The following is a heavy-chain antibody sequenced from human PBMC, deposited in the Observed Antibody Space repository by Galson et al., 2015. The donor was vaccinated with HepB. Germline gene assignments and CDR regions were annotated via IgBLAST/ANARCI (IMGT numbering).Heavy chain of an antibody. CDR3: ARGKAGYNYVSDY. V-gene: IGHV4-59*01. J-gene: IGHJ4*02. Sequence: LSLTCTVSGGSISGYYWSWIRQPPGKGLEWIGYIYYSGSTNYNPSLKSRVTISVDTSQNQFSLELTSVTAADTAVYYCARGKAGYNYVSDYWGQGTLVTVSS. D-gene: IGHD5-24*01. CDR2: IYYSGST. CDR1: GGSISGYY.